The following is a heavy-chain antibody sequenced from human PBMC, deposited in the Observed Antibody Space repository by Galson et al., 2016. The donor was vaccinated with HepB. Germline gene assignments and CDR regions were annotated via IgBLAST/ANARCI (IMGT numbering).Heavy chain of an antibody. CDR1: GFTFSSYS. CDR2: INSHSSTT. Sequence: SLILSCAASGFTFSSYSMNWVRQAPGKGLEWISYINSHSSTTYYADSVKGRFTISRDNAKNSLYLQLDSLRDEDTAVYYCARPFYYDSSGYHQYLQYWGQGTLVTVSS. V-gene: IGHV3-48*02. D-gene: IGHD3-22*01. J-gene: IGHJ1*01. CDR3: ARPFYYDSSGYHQYLQY.